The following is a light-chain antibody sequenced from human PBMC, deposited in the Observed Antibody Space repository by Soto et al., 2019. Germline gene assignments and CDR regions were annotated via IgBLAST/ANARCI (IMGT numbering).Light chain of an antibody. V-gene: IGKV1-39*01. J-gene: IGKJ2*01. CDR1: QSITTS. CDR2: TAS. Sequence: DIQMTQSPSSLSASVGDRVTITCRASQSITTSLNWYQQKPGKAPNLLIYTASFLQGGVPSRFTGSGSGTDSNLTITSLQPDDFATDSCQQGYRTPYTFGQGTRLEIK. CDR3: QQGYRTPYT.